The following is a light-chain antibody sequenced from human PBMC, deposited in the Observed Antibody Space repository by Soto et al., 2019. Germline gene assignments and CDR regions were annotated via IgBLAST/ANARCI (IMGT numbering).Light chain of an antibody. CDR2: GAS. CDR3: QQYNNWPRT. V-gene: IGKV3-15*01. CDR1: QSVSNN. J-gene: IGKJ1*01. Sequence: EIVMTQSPATLSVSPGERVTLSCRASQSVSNNLAWYQQKPGQAPRLLIYGASTRYTGIPARFSGSGSGTEFTLTISSLQSEDFAVYYCQQYNNWPRTFRQGTRVEIK.